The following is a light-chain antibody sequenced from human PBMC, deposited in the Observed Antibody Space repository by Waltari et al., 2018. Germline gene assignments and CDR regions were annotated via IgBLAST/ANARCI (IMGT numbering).Light chain of an antibody. CDR2: EVG. CDR3: SSYTSGGTHV. CDR1: TSDVGGYDY. J-gene: IGLJ1*01. V-gene: IGLV2-14*01. Sequence: QSAPTQPASVSGSPGQSITISCTGTTSDVGGYDYVSWYQPHPGRATKLMIYEVGYPPSGVSNRFYGSKSGTTASLTISGLQAEDEADYYCSSYTSGGTHVFGTGTKATVL.